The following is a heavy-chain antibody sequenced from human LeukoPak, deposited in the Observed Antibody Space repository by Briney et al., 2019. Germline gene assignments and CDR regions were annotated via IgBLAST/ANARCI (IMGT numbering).Heavy chain of an antibody. D-gene: IGHD2-15*01. V-gene: IGHV3-49*03. CDR3: SSGRGLVVVF. CDR1: GFTFGDYL. Sequence: GGSLRLSCTASGFTFGDYLMSWFRQAPGKGLEWIGFISGGTTEYAASVKGRFTISRDDSTSIAYLQMNSLTTEDTAVYYCSSGRGLVVVFWGQGTLV. J-gene: IGHJ4*02. CDR2: ISGGTT.